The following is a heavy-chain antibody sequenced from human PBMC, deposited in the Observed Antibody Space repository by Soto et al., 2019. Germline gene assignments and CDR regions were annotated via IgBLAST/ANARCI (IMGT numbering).Heavy chain of an antibody. V-gene: IGHV1-18*04. CDR1: GYTFTSYG. Sequence: ASVEVSCKXSGYTFTSYGISWVRQAPGQGLEWMGWISAYNGNTNYAQKLQGRVTMTTDTSTSTAYMELRSLRSDDTAVYYCARAIRAASPTDYWGQGTLVTVSS. CDR2: ISAYNGNT. CDR3: ARAIRAASPTDY. J-gene: IGHJ4*02. D-gene: IGHD2-2*01.